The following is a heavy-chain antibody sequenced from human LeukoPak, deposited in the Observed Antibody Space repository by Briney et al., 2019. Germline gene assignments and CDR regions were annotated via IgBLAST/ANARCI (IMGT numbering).Heavy chain of an antibody. CDR1: GASISRYY. CDR2: ISYSGST. V-gene: IGHV4-59*12. CDR3: ARALGAFDI. Sequence: SETLSLTCTVSGASISRYYWSWIRQPPGKGLEWIGSISYSGSTNYNPSLKSRVTISVDTSKNQFSLKLSSVTAADTAVYYCARALGAFDIWGQGTMVTVSS. J-gene: IGHJ3*02.